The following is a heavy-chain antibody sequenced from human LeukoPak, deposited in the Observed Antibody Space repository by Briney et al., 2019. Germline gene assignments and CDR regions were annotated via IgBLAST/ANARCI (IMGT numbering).Heavy chain of an antibody. V-gene: IGHV3-53*01. CDR2: IYSGGST. CDR3: ARDGEGYYDSSGNYDY. J-gene: IGHJ4*02. Sequence: GGSLRLSCAASGFTVSSNYMSWVRQAPGKGLEWVSVIYSGGSTYYADSVKGRFTISRDNAKDSLYLQMNSLRAEDTAVYYCARDGEGYYDSSGNYDYWGQGTLVTVSS. D-gene: IGHD3-22*01. CDR1: GFTVSSNY.